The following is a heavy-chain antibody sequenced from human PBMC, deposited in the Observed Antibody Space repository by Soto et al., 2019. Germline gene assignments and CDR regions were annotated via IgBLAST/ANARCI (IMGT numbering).Heavy chain of an antibody. J-gene: IGHJ4*02. Sequence: EVQLVESGGGLVQPGGSLRLSCAASGFTSSSYNMNWVRQAPGKGLEWVSYISTSSSTTYYADSVKGRFTISRDNAKNSLFLQMNSLRAEDTAVYYCARSYDTSGWHDYWGQGTLVTVSS. D-gene: IGHD3-22*01. CDR2: ISTSSSTT. V-gene: IGHV3-48*01. CDR1: GFTSSSYN. CDR3: ARSYDTSGWHDY.